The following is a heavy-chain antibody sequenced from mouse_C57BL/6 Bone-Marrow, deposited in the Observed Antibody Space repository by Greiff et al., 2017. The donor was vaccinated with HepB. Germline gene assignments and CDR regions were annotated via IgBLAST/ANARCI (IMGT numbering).Heavy chain of an antibody. Sequence: EVKLEESGGGLVQPGGSMKLSCAASGFTFSDAWMDWVRQSPEKGLEWVAEIRNKANNHATYYAESVKGRFTISRDDSKSSVYLQMNSLRAEDTGIYYCTSKFITTVVASIDYAMDYWGQGTSVTVSS. CDR3: TSKFITTVVASIDYAMDY. CDR1: GFTFSDAW. CDR2: IRNKANNHAT. D-gene: IGHD1-1*01. J-gene: IGHJ4*01. V-gene: IGHV6-6*01.